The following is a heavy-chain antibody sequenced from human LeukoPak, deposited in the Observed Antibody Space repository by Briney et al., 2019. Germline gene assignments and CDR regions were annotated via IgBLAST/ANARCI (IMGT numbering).Heavy chain of an antibody. V-gene: IGHV1-2*02. CDR2: INPNSGGT. Sequence: ASVKVSCKASGYTFTGYYMHWVRQAPGQGLEWMGWINPNSGGTNYAQKLQGRVTMTRDTSISTAYMELSRLRSDDTAVYYCARDSDFWSGYYEDYWGQGTLVTVSS. CDR3: ARDSDFWSGYYEDY. D-gene: IGHD3-3*01. CDR1: GYTFTGYY. J-gene: IGHJ4*02.